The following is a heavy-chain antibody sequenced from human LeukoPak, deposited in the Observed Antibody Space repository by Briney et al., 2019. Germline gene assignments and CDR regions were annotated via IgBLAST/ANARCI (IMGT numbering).Heavy chain of an antibody. CDR2: ISWNSGSI. D-gene: IGHD3-3*01. CDR1: GFTVSSNY. Sequence: QPGGSLRLSCAASGFTVSSNYMSWVRQAPGKGLEWVSGISWNSGSIGYADSVKGRFTISRDNAKNSLYLQMNSLRAEDMALYYCAKDHRGVFWSGYIDYWGQGTLVTVSS. J-gene: IGHJ4*02. CDR3: AKDHRGVFWSGYIDY. V-gene: IGHV3-9*03.